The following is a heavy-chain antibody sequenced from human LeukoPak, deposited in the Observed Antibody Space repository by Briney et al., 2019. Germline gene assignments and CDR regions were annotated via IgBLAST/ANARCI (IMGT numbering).Heavy chain of an antibody. CDR3: TREVLIVVEPASNTIDF. V-gene: IGHV3-21*01. Sequence: PGGSLRLSCAASGFTFRDYTMNWVRQAPGKGLEWASAISKSGTYIKYADSVKGRFTVSRDNAKNSLFLQMNSLRVEDTALYFCTREVLIVVEPASNTIDFWGQGTRVTVSS. D-gene: IGHD2-2*01. J-gene: IGHJ4*02. CDR1: GFTFRDYT. CDR2: ISKSGTYI.